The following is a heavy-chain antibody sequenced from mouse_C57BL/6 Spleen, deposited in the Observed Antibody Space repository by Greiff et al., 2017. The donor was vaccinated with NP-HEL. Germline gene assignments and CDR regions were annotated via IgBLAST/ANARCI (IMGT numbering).Heavy chain of an antibody. J-gene: IGHJ4*01. CDR1: GFSLTSYA. CDR2: IWTGGGT. D-gene: IGHD1-1*01. Sequence: QVTLKVSGPGLVAPSQSLSITCTVSGFSLTSYAISWVRQPPGKGLEWLGVIWTGGGTNYNSALKSRLSISKDNSKSQVFLKMNSLQTDDTARYYCAGSYGSSPYYAMDYWGQGTSVTVSS. V-gene: IGHV2-9-1*01. CDR3: AGSYGSSPYYAMDY.